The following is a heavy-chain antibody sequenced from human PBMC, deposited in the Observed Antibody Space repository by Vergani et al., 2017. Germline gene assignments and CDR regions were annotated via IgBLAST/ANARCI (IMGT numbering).Heavy chain of an antibody. CDR2: ISSSSSYI. V-gene: IGHV3-21*01. J-gene: IGHJ6*03. CDR1: GFTFSSYS. CDR3: ARGQYSSSWYYYYYYYMDA. Sequence: EVQLVESGGGLVKPGGSLRLSCAASGFTFSSYSMNWVRQAPGKGLEWVSSISSSSSYIYYADSVKGRFTISRDNSKNTLYLQMNSLRAEDTAVYYCARGQYSSSWYYYYYYYMDAWGKGSTVTVSS. D-gene: IGHD6-13*01.